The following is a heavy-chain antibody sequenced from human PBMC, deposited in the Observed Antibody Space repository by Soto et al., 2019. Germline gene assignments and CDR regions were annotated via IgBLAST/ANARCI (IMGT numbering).Heavy chain of an antibody. CDR2: IFYSGTT. Sequence: ASEALSLTCTVSGDSISSADYYWSWIRQTPGKGLEWIGHIFYSGTTYYNPSLKSRLTISVDTSKNHFSLRLTSVTAADTAVYYCARDLWVEPELYYYGMDVWGQGTTVTVYS. V-gene: IGHV4-30-4*01. J-gene: IGHJ6*02. CDR3: ARDLWVEPELYYYGMDV. D-gene: IGHD1-1*01. CDR1: GDSISSADYY.